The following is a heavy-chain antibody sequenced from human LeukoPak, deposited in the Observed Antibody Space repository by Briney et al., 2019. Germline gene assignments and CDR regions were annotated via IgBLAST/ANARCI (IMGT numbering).Heavy chain of an antibody. D-gene: IGHD1-26*01. Sequence: GGSLRLSGAASGLTVNSNYMSWVRQSPGKGLEGVSVFYSGGNTHYADSVKGRFTISRHNSKNTLSLQMNSLRAEDTAVYYCAASRGGAYPIDYWGQGTLVTVSS. CDR2: FYSGGNT. CDR1: GLTVNSNY. J-gene: IGHJ4*02. CDR3: AASRGGAYPIDY. V-gene: IGHV3-53*04.